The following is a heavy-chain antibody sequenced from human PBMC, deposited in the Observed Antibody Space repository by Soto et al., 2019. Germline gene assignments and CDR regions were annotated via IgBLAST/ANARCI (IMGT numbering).Heavy chain of an antibody. CDR3: ARNIVVVPAPPPHAFDI. Sequence: GASVKVSCKASGYTFTSYGISWVRQAPGQGLEWMGWISAYNGNTNYAQKLQGRVTMTTDTSTSTAYMELRSLRSDDTAVYYCARNIVVVPAPPPHAFDIWGQGTMVTVSS. CDR1: GYTFTSYG. CDR2: ISAYNGNT. J-gene: IGHJ3*02. D-gene: IGHD2-2*01. V-gene: IGHV1-18*01.